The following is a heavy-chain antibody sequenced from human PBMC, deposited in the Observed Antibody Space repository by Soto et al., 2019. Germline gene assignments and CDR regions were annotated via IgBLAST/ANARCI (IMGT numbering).Heavy chain of an antibody. Sequence: ASVKVSCKASGYTFTSYGISWVRQAPGQGLEWMGWISAYNGNTNYAQKLQGRVTMTTDTSTSTAYMELRSLRSDDPAVYYCARAGNSQWLVLYDYWGQGTLVTVSS. CDR1: GYTFTSYG. CDR2: ISAYNGNT. D-gene: IGHD6-19*01. V-gene: IGHV1-18*01. J-gene: IGHJ4*02. CDR3: ARAGNSQWLVLYDY.